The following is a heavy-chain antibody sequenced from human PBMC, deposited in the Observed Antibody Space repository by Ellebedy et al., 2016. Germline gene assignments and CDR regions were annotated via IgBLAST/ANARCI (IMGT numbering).Heavy chain of an antibody. CDR3: ATEHWNYEGERGSDS. CDR2: ISTTSHL. Sequence: GGSLRLXXAASGFTFSDYSMNWVRQAPGKGLEWVSSISTTSHLSYADSVKGRFTISRDNPKNSLYLQMNSLRPEDTAVYYCATEHWNYEGERGSDSWGQGTLVTVSS. CDR1: GFTFSDYS. D-gene: IGHD1-7*01. J-gene: IGHJ4*02. V-gene: IGHV3-69-1*01.